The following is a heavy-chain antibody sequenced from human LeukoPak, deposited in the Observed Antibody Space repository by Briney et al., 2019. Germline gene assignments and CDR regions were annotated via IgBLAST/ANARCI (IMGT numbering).Heavy chain of an antibody. Sequence: ASVKVSCKASGYTFTGYYMHWVRQAPGQGLEWMGWINPNSGGTNYAQKFQGRVTMTRDTSISTAYMELSRLRSDDTALYYCAREEYGSGSYAFDYWGQGTLVTVSS. V-gene: IGHV1-2*02. D-gene: IGHD3-10*01. CDR2: INPNSGGT. CDR3: AREEYGSGSYAFDY. J-gene: IGHJ4*02. CDR1: GYTFTGYY.